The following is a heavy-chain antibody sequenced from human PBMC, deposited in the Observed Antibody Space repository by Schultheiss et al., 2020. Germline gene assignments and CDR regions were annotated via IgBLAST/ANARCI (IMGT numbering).Heavy chain of an antibody. CDR1: GGSISSGGYY. D-gene: IGHD3-10*01. CDR3: ARGIRTMVRGVGGGLDY. V-gene: IGHV4-61*08. J-gene: IGHJ4*02. CDR2: IYYSGST. Sequence: SETLSLTCTVSGGSISSGGYYWSWIRQHPGKGLEWIGYIYYSGSTNSNPSLKSRVAISIDTSKSRVSLRLSSVTAADTAVYYCARGIRTMVRGVGGGLDYWGPGALGTVAS.